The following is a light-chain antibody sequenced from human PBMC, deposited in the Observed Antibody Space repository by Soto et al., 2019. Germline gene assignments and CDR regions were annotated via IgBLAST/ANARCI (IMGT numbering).Light chain of an antibody. CDR1: QSVSSY. CDR2: DAS. V-gene: IGKV3-11*01. CDR3: QQRSNWLTWT. J-gene: IGKJ1*01. Sequence: EIVLTQSPATLSLSPGERATLSCRASQSVSSYLAWYQQKPGQAPRLLIYDASNRATGIPARFSGSGSGTDFTLTISSREPEAFAVSYCQQRSNWLTWTFGQGTKVDIK.